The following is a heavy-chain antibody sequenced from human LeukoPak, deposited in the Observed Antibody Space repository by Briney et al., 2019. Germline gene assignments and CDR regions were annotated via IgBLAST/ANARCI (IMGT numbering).Heavy chain of an antibody. D-gene: IGHD3-3*01. V-gene: IGHV3-21*01. CDR1: GFTFRSYE. Sequence: GGSLRLSCEDSGFTFRSYEMNWVRQAPGKGLEWVSSISSSSSYIYYADSVKGRFTISRDNAKNSLYLQMNSLRAEDTAVYYCAREGGGVTIFGVVITRYIAHFDYWGQGTLVTVSS. CDR3: AREGGGVTIFGVVITRYIAHFDY. CDR2: ISSSSSYI. J-gene: IGHJ4*02.